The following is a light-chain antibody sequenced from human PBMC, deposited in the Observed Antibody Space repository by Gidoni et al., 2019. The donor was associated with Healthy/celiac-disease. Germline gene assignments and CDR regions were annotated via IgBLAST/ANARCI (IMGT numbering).Light chain of an antibody. CDR2: DAS. J-gene: IGKJ3*01. CDR3: QQYDNLFT. CDR1: RDISNY. V-gene: IGKV1-33*01. Sequence: DIKMTQSPSSLSASVGDRVTITCQASRDISNYLNWYQQKPGKAPKLLIYDASNLETGVPSRFSGSGSGTDFTFTISSLQPEDIATYYCQQYDNLFTFGPGTKVDIK.